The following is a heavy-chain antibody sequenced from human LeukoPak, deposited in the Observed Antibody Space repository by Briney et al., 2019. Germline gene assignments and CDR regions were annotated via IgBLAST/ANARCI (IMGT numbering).Heavy chain of an antibody. V-gene: IGHV1-2*02. CDR2: INPKSGAT. Sequence: ASVTVSCKASGYTFTGYYMHWLRQAPGHGLEWMGWINPKSGATKYAQKFQGGVTMTRDTSISTAYVELTSVRSVGAAVYFCATYGAASTVISAGFDFWGQGTVVTVSS. CDR1: GYTFTGYY. D-gene: IGHD3-10*01. J-gene: IGHJ4*02. CDR3: ATYGAASTVISAGFDF.